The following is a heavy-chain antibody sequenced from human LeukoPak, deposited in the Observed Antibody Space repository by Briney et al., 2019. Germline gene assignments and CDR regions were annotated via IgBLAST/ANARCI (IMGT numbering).Heavy chain of an antibody. D-gene: IGHD6-13*01. CDR2: IYSGGST. CDR3: ARESPPRIAAAGTVDAFDI. Sequence: GGSLRLSCAASGFTVSSNYMSWVRQAPGKGLEWVSVIYSGGSTYYADSVKGRFTISRDNSKNTLYLQMNSLRAEDTAVYYCARESPPRIAAAGTVDAFDIWGQGTMVTVSS. J-gene: IGHJ3*02. V-gene: IGHV3-66*02. CDR1: GFTVSSNY.